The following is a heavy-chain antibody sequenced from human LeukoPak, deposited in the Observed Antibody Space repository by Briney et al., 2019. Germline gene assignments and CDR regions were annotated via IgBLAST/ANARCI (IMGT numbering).Heavy chain of an antibody. CDR3: AKDQDDYVWGSYSS. D-gene: IGHD3-16*02. J-gene: IGHJ4*02. CDR2: ISGSGGST. CDR1: GFTFSSYA. V-gene: IGHV3-23*01. Sequence: AGGSLRLSCAASGFTFSSYAMSWVRQAPGKGLEWVSAISGSGGSTYYADSVKGRFTISRDNSKNTLYLQMNSLRAEDTAVYYRAKDQDDYVWGSYSSWGQGTLVTVSS.